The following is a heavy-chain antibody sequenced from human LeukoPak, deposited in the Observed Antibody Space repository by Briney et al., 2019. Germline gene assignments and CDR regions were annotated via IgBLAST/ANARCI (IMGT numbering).Heavy chain of an antibody. V-gene: IGHV5-51*01. CDR1: GYRFTSYW. CDR3: XXXGXXXTSXYRCFGY. J-gene: IGHJ4*02. D-gene: IGHD2-2*02. CDR2: IYPGDSDT. Sequence: GESLKISCKGSGYRFTSYWIGWVRQMPGKGLEWMAIIYPGDSDTRYNPSFQGQVTISADKSIDTAYLHWGSLQASDTAMYYXXXXGXXXTSXYRCFGYWGQGTLVTVSS.